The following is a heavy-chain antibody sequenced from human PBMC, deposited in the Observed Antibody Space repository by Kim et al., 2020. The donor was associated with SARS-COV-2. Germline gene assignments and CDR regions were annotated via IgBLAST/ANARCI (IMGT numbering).Heavy chain of an antibody. CDR2: IYYSGST. CDR1: GGSISSYY. CDR3: ARHGYSSSWYEFGAFDI. D-gene: IGHD6-13*01. Sequence: SETLSLTCTVSGGSISSYYWSWIRQPPGKGLEWIGYIYYSGSTNYNPSLKSRVTISVDTSKNQFSLKLSSVTAADTAVYYCARHGYSSSWYEFGAFDIWGQGTMVTVSS. V-gene: IGHV4-59*08. J-gene: IGHJ3*02.